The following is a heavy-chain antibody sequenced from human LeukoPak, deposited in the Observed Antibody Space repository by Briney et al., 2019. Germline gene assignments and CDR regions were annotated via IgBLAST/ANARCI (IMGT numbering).Heavy chain of an antibody. CDR1: GFTFSNYW. CDR2: IKEDGSEK. D-gene: IGHD6-13*01. V-gene: IGHV3-7*01. J-gene: IGHJ4*02. Sequence: GGSLRLSCAASGFTFSNYWMSWVRQAPGKGLEWVANIKEDGSEKYYVDSVKGRFTISRDNARNSLYLQMNSLRAEDTAVYYCASGRQLGYWGQGTLVTISS. CDR3: ASGRQLGY.